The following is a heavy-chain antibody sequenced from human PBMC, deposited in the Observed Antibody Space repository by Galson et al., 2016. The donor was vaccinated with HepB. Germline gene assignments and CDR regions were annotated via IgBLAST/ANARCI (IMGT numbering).Heavy chain of an antibody. CDR2: IYYSGST. J-gene: IGHJ6*02. V-gene: IGHV4-31*03. CDR3: ARGGHGYNPFGMDV. Sequence: TLSLTCTVSGGSISSGGYYWSWIRQHPGKGLEWIGYIYYSGSTYYNPSLKSRVTISVDTSKNQFSLKLSSVTAADTAVYYCARGGHGYNPFGMDVWGQGTTVTVSS. D-gene: IGHD5-24*01. CDR1: GGSISSGGYY.